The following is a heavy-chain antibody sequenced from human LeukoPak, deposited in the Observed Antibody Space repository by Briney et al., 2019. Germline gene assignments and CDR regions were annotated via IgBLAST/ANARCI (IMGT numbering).Heavy chain of an antibody. CDR2: ISYDGSNK. CDR3: ASAIAVAGNHFDY. J-gene: IGHJ4*02. Sequence: GGSLRLSCAASGFTFSSYAMHWVRQAPGKGLEWVAVISYDGSNKYYADSVKGRFTISRDNSKNTLYLQMNSLRAEDTAVCYCASAIAVAGNHFDYWGQGTLVTVSS. V-gene: IGHV3-30-3*01. CDR1: GFTFSSYA. D-gene: IGHD6-19*01.